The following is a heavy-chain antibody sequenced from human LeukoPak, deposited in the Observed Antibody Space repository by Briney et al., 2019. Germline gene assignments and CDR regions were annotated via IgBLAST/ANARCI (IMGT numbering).Heavy chain of an antibody. CDR1: GFTFSDYY. CDR3: ARDSEDIVVVVAATMDYYYGMDV. Sequence: GGSLRLSCAASGFTFSDYYMSWIRQAPGKGLKWVSYISIIGRTIYYADSVKGRFTISRDNAKNSLYLQMNSLRAEDTAVYYCARDSEDIVVVVAATMDYYYGMDVWGQGTTVTVSS. CDR2: ISIIGRTI. J-gene: IGHJ6*02. D-gene: IGHD2-15*01. V-gene: IGHV3-11*01.